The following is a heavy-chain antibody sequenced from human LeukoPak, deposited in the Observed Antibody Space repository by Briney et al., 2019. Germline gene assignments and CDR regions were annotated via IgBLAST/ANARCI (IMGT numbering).Heavy chain of an antibody. V-gene: IGHV3-53*01. CDR3: ARIIHYYYYMDV. Sequence: GGSLRLSCAASGFTVSSNYMSWVRQAPGKGLEWVSVIYSGGSTYYAGSVKGRFTISRDNSKNTLYLQMNSLRAEDTAVYYCARIIHYYYYMDVWGKGTTVTVSS. CDR1: GFTVSSNY. CDR2: IYSGGST. J-gene: IGHJ6*03.